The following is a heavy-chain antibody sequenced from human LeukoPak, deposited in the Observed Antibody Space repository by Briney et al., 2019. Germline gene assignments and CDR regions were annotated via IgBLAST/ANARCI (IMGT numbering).Heavy chain of an antibody. CDR2: INHSGST. V-gene: IGHV4-34*01. CDR1: GGAFSGYY. Sequence: SQTLSLTCAVYGGAFSGYYWSWTRHPPAKGLEWIGEINHSGSTNYNPSLKSRVTISVATSKNQFFLQLSFVPAADTAVYHCARDVVFWSGYLSQYYFDYWGQGTLVTVSS. J-gene: IGHJ4*02. CDR3: ARDVVFWSGYLSQYYFDY. D-gene: IGHD3-3*01.